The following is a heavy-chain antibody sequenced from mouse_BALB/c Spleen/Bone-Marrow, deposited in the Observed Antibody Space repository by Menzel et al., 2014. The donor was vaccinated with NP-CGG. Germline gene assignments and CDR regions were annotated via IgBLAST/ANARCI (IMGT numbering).Heavy chain of an antibody. J-gene: IGHJ2*01. CDR1: GFNIKDTY. Sequence: VQLKQSGAELVKPGASVKSSCTASGFNIKDTYMHWVKQRPEQGLEWIGRIDPANGNTKYDPKFQGKATITADTSSNTAYLQLSSLTSEDTAVYYCARGYYDYDLDYWGQGTTLTVSS. CDR2: IDPANGNT. D-gene: IGHD2-4*01. V-gene: IGHV14-3*02. CDR3: ARGYYDYDLDY.